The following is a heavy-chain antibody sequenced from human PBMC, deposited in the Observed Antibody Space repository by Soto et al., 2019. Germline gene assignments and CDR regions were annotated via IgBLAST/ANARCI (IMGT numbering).Heavy chain of an antibody. CDR3: ARISGYDFWSGYSEYYFDY. J-gene: IGHJ4*02. Sequence: SGPTLVNPTETLTLTCTVSGFSLSNARMGVSWIRQPPGKALEWLAHIFSNDEKSYSTSLKSRLTISKDTSKSQVALTMTNMDPVDTATYYCARISGYDFWSGYSEYYFDYWGQGTLVTVSS. CDR1: GFSLSNARMG. V-gene: IGHV2-26*01. D-gene: IGHD3-3*01. CDR2: IFSNDEK.